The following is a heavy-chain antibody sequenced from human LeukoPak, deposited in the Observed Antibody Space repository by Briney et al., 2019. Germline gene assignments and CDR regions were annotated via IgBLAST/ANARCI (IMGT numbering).Heavy chain of an antibody. CDR1: GFPFSSYA. J-gene: IGHJ5*02. CDR2: IHGDGDNI. V-gene: IGHV3-74*01. Sequence: PGGSLRLSCAASGFPFSSYAMYWVRQAPGKGPVWVARIHGDGDNISYADSVRGRFTISRDNAKDTLYLHMNSLRPEDTAVYYCARARVGAPTDLWGQGTLVTVSS. D-gene: IGHD1-26*01. CDR3: ARARVGAPTDL.